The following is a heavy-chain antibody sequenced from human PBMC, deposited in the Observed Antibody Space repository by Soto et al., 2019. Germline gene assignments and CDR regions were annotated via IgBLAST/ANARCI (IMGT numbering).Heavy chain of an antibody. D-gene: IGHD6-13*01. V-gene: IGHV3-11*01. CDR3: ARERSSSWYIYGMDV. J-gene: IGHJ6*02. CDR1: GFTFSDYY. Sequence: GVLRLSCAASGFTFSDYYMSWIRQAPGKGLEWVSYISSSGSTIYYADSVKGRFTISRDNAKNSLYLQMNSLRAEDTAVYYCARERSSSWYIYGMDVWGQGTTVTVSS. CDR2: ISSSGSTI.